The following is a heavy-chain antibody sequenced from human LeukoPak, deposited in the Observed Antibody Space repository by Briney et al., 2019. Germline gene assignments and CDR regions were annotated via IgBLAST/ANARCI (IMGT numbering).Heavy chain of an antibody. CDR3: AKDGVVSKTVPKTRPWDYPYYMDV. CDR1: GFTFSSYA. D-gene: IGHD2-2*01. V-gene: IGHV3-30*02. Sequence: GGSLRLSCAASGFTFSSYAMNWVRQDPGKGLEWVAFIQYDGSNKYYADSVKGRFTISRDNSKNTLYLQMNSLRAEDTAVYYCAKDGVVSKTVPKTRPWDYPYYMDVWGKGTTVTISS. CDR2: IQYDGSNK. J-gene: IGHJ6*03.